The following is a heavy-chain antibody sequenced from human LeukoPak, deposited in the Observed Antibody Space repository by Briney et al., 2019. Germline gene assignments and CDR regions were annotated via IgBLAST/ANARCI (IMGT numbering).Heavy chain of an antibody. CDR1: GFTFSSYA. V-gene: IGHV3-23*01. CDR3: AKGGTYYYGSGSNLDY. CDR2: ISGSGGST. J-gene: IGHJ4*02. Sequence: GGSLRLSCAASGFTFSSYAMSWVRQAPGKGLEWVSAISGSGGSTYYADSVKGRFTISRDNSKNTLYLQMNSLRAEDTAVYYCAKGGTYYYGSGSNLDYWGQGTLVTVS. D-gene: IGHD3-10*01.